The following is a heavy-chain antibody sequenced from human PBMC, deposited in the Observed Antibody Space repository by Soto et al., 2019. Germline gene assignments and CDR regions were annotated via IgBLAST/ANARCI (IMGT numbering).Heavy chain of an antibody. V-gene: IGHV1-2*04. CDR2: INPNSGGT. CDR1: GYTFTGYY. CDR3: ARDLGPIAAAGPYIRVNWFDP. D-gene: IGHD6-13*01. Sequence: ASVKVSCKASGYTFTGYYMHWVRQAPGQGLEWMGWINPNSGGTNYAQKFQGWVTMTRDTSISTAYMELSRLRSDDTAVYYCARDLGPIAAAGPYIRVNWFDPWGQGTLVTVSS. J-gene: IGHJ5*02.